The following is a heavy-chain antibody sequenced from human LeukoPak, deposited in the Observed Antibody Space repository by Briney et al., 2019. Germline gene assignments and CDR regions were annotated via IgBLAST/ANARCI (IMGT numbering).Heavy chain of an antibody. CDR2: IESKTDGGTT. D-gene: IGHD1-26*01. CDR3: TTDGVGVEGATYDN. Sequence: PGGSHRLSCAASGFSFSDAWMSWVRQIPGKGLEWVGRIESKTDGGTTDYAAPVKGRFTISRDDSKNTLYLQMNSLKTEDTAVYYCTTDGVGVEGATYDNWGQGTLVSVSS. V-gene: IGHV3-15*04. CDR1: GFSFSDAW. J-gene: IGHJ4*02.